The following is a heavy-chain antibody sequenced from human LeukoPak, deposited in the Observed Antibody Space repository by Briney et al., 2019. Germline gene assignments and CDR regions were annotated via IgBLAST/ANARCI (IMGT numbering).Heavy chain of an antibody. D-gene: IGHD4-17*01. Sequence: SETLSLTCTVSGGSISSGDYYWSWIRQPPGKGLEWIGYIYYSGSTNYNPSLKSRVTMSVDTSKNQFSLKLSSVTAADTAVYYCARDPYGDEDYWGQGTLVTVSS. CDR2: IYYSGST. CDR1: GGSISSGDYY. J-gene: IGHJ4*02. CDR3: ARDPYGDEDY. V-gene: IGHV4-61*08.